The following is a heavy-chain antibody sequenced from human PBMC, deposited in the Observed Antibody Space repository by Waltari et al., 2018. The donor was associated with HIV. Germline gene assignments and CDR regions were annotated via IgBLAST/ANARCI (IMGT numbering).Heavy chain of an antibody. J-gene: IGHJ6*02. D-gene: IGHD4-17*01. CDR3: ARRGGATVTSYYYYGLDL. CDR2: IFHSGST. CDR1: GPSIRLDRPY. V-gene: IGHV4-39*01. Sequence: QVQLQESGPGLVKPSETLSPTCTVSGPSIRLDRPYWGWVRQPPGKVLEWIGNIFHSGSTYYNPSLRSRVTISVDTSRKQFSLKLTSVTAADTAVYYCARRGGATVTSYYYYGLDLWGQGTTVTVSS.